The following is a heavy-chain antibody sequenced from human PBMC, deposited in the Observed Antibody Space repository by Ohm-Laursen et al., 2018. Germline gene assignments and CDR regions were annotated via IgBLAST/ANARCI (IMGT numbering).Heavy chain of an antibody. CDR1: GFSFNNYA. D-gene: IGHD3-3*01. CDR2: IRASGSST. V-gene: IGHV3-23*01. Sequence: SLRLSCAASGFSFNNYAMNWVRQAPGRGLEWVSTIRASGSSTYYADSVKGRFTISRDNSKNTLYLQMNSLRAEDTAVYYCAKGASQSTIFAAGMDVWGQGTTVTVSS. J-gene: IGHJ6*02. CDR3: AKGASQSTIFAAGMDV.